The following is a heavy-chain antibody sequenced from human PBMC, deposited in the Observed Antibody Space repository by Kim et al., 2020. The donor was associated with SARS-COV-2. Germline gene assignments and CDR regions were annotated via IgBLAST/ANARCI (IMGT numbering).Heavy chain of an antibody. V-gene: IGHV1-24*01. CDR1: GYTLSELS. D-gene: IGHD3-10*01. Sequence: ASVKVSCKVSGYTLSELSIYWVRQTPGQGLEYMGGFDPEHGEGIYAQRFQGRVTMTVDTSTDTAYMVLSSLTSEDTAVYFCTTSMAAWLDYWGQGTLVTV. J-gene: IGHJ4*02. CDR3: TTSMAAWLDY. CDR2: FDPEHGEG.